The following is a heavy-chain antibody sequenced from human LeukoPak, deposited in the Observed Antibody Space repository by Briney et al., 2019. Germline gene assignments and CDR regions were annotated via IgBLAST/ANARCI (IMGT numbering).Heavy chain of an antibody. CDR3: ARDRDYGSGRSYGLFDY. Sequence: GGSLRLSCEASGFTFSDYWMSWVRRAPGKGLEWVANIKQDGSEKYYLDSVKGRFTISRDNAKNSLYLQMNSLRAEDTAVYYCARDRDYGSGRSYGLFDYWGQGSLVTVSS. D-gene: IGHD3-10*01. CDR2: IKQDGSEK. CDR1: GFTFSDYW. J-gene: IGHJ4*02. V-gene: IGHV3-7*01.